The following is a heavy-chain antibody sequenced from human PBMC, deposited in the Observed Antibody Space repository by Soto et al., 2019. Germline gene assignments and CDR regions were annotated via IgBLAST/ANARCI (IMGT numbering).Heavy chain of an antibody. CDR1: GFTFSSYE. CDR3: ARKVGGGTIFGVVIISYYYYYGMDV. V-gene: IGHV3-48*03. J-gene: IGHJ6*02. CDR2: ISSSGSTI. Sequence: EVQLVESGGGLVQPGGSLRLSCAASGFTFSSYEMNWVRQAPGKGLEWVSYISSSGSTIYYADSVKGRFTISRDNAKNSLYLQMNSLRAEDTAVYYCARKVGGGTIFGVVIISYYYYYGMDVWGQGTTVTVSS. D-gene: IGHD3-3*01.